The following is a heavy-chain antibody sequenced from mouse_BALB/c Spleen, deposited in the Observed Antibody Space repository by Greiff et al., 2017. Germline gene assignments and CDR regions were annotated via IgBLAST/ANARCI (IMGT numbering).Heavy chain of an antibody. V-gene: IGHV5-6*01. CDR3: ARGTGNGY. CDR2: ISSGGSYT. J-gene: IGHJ2*01. CDR1: GFTFSSYG. D-gene: IGHD4-1*01. Sequence: EVKLVESGGDLVKPGGSLKLSCAASGFTFSSYGMSWVRQTPDKRLEWVATISSGGSYTYYPDSVKGRFTISRDNAKNTLYLQMSSLKSEDTAMYYCARGTGNGYWGQGTTLTVSS.